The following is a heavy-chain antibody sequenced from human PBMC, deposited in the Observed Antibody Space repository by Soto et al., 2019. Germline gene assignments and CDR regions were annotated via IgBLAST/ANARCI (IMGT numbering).Heavy chain of an antibody. CDR3: AHSQRGPRDF. CDR2: IYWDDDK. CDR1: GFSLSTSGVG. Sequence: GSGPTLVNPTQTLTLTCTFSGFSLSTSGVGVGWIRQPPGKALEWLALIYWDDDKRYNPSLKSRLTITKDTSKDQVVLTMTNMDPLDTATYFCAHSQRGPRDFWGQGILVTVSS. D-gene: IGHD5-12*01. J-gene: IGHJ4*02. V-gene: IGHV2-5*02.